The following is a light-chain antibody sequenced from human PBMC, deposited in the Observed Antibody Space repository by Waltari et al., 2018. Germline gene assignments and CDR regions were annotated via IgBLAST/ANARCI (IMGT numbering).Light chain of an antibody. CDR3: EQNYSISRT. J-gene: IGKJ1*01. CDR2: GAS. Sequence: DIQMTQSPSLLSASVGDRVTINCRASQNIRDYLNLYQQKPGKAPKLLIYGASTLQSGVPSMFTGSGSETDFTLTLTSLQPEDFTTYYCEQNYSISRTFDQGTKVEIK. V-gene: IGKV1-39*01. CDR1: QNIRDY.